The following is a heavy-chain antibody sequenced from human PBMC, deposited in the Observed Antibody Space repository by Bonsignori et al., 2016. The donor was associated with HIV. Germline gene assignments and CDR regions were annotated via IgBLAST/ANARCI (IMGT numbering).Heavy chain of an antibody. J-gene: IGHJ6*03. Sequence: QLQLQESGPRLVKPSETLSLTCTVSGGSISSSLYYWGWIRQPPGKGLEWIGSVYYSGSTYYNPSLKSRVTISVDTSKNQFSLRLNSVTAADTAVYYCARQGGTTTTRFFYHYMDVWGQGTTVTVSS. CDR3: ARQGGTTTTRFFYHYMDV. CDR2: VYYSGST. V-gene: IGHV4-39*07. D-gene: IGHD1-7*01. CDR1: GGSISSSLYY.